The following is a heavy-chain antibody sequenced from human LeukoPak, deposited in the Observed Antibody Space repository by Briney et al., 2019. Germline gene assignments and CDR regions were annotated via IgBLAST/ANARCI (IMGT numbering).Heavy chain of an antibody. CDR3: ARTLVDCIGGTCYNYFDP. V-gene: IGHV4-59*08. J-gene: IGHJ5*02. CDR1: GDSIGGYY. CDR2: VYQRGST. Sequence: SETLSLNCTVFGDSIGGYYWSGIRQPPGKGLEWIGYVYQRGSTNYNPSLKSRVLISADRSKNHFSLRLTSVTAADTAVYYCARTLVDCIGGTCYNYFDPWGQGTLVTVSS. D-gene: IGHD2-15*01.